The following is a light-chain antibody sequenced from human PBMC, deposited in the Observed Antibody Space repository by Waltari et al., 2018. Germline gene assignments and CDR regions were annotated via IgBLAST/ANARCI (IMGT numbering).Light chain of an antibody. CDR3: QQLNTYPYT. Sequence: IQLTQSPPSLSASIGDSVTITCRASQGISSFLAWYQQKPGKAPELLIYAASTLESGVPSRFSGSGSGTDFTLTISSLQPEDFATYYCQQLNTYPYTFGQGTKLEIK. CDR1: QGISSF. CDR2: AAS. J-gene: IGKJ2*01. V-gene: IGKV1-9*01.